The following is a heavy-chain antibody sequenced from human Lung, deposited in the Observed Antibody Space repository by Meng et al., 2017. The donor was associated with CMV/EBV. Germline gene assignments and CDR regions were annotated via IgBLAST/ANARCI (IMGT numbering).Heavy chain of an antibody. Sequence: SETLSLTCAVSGDSISSSYWWSWVSRPPGKGREWIGEITHSGSTNYNPSIKSGVTISVDKSKNQFSLNLRSVTAADTAAYFCARVNIGWRPFDYWGRGTLVTVSS. D-gene: IGHD5-24*01. J-gene: IGHJ4*02. CDR3: ARVNIGWRPFDY. CDR1: GDSISSSYW. V-gene: IGHV4-4*02. CDR2: ITHSGST.